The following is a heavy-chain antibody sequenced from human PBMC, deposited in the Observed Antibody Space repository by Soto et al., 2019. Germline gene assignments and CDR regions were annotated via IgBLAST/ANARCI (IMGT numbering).Heavy chain of an antibody. J-gene: IGHJ5*02. CDR1: GFAFSTFD. D-gene: IGHD3-10*01. CDR2: IGTLSDT. V-gene: IGHV3-13*01. Sequence: LRLSCAGSGFAFSTFDIHWVRQAPGKGLEWVSGIGTLSDTFYAASVQGRFTISRQNAKNSVYLQMNSLRAGDTAFYYCARGRSFSYDSTPPPMFDPWGQGTLVTVSS. CDR3: ARGRSFSYDSTPPPMFDP.